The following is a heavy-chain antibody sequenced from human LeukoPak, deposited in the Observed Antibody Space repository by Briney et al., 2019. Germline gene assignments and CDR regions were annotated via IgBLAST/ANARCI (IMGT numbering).Heavy chain of an antibody. V-gene: IGHV4-4*02. CDR2: IHHSGAT. Sequence: SETLSLTCAVSGGSISTENWWSWVRQPPGKGLEWSGEIHHSGATNYNSSLKSRVTISIDKSKNQFFLKLNSVTAADTAVYYCARDGHYFESGGYFRCIDFWGQGTLVTVSS. CDR1: GGSISTENW. CDR3: ARDGHYFESGGYFRCIDF. J-gene: IGHJ4*02. D-gene: IGHD3-22*01.